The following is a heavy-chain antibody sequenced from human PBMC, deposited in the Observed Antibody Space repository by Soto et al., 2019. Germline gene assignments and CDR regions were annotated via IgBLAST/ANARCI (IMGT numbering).Heavy chain of an antibody. V-gene: IGHV4-61*08. Sequence: SETLSLTCTVSGDSISRSGYYWSWIRQPPGKGLEWIGYIYYSGSTYYNSSLKSRLTISVDRSENQFTLQLTSVTVADTAVYYCATSYGNAWYTYWGQGTQVTVSS. D-gene: IGHD6-13*01. CDR2: IYYSGST. CDR1: GDSISRSGYY. CDR3: ATSYGNAWYTY. J-gene: IGHJ4*02.